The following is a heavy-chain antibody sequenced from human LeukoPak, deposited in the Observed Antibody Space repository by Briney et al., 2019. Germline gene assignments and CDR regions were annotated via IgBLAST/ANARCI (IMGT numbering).Heavy chain of an antibody. D-gene: IGHD2-2*01. Sequence: GGSLRLSCAASGFTFSSYSMNWVRQAPGKGLEWVSSISSSSSYIYYADSVKGRFTISRDNAKNSLYLQMNSLRAEDTAVYYCARPAGCTSCYFGSGYYYYMDVWGKGTTVTVSS. CDR1: GFTFSSYS. CDR3: ARPAGCTSCYFGSGYYYYMDV. V-gene: IGHV3-21*01. J-gene: IGHJ6*03. CDR2: ISSSSSYI.